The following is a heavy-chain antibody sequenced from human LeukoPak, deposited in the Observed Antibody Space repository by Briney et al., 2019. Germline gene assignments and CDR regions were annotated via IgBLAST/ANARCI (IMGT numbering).Heavy chain of an antibody. CDR3: ARGRSRLDY. CDR1: GFSISSAYY. J-gene: IGHJ4*02. CDR2: INHSGST. V-gene: IGHV4-38-2*02. Sequence: SETLSLTCTVSGFSISSAYYWGWIRQPPGKGLEWIGEINHSGSTNYNPSLKSRVTISVDTSKNQFSLKLSSVTAADTAVYYCARGRSRLDYWGQGTLVTVSS. D-gene: IGHD1-26*01.